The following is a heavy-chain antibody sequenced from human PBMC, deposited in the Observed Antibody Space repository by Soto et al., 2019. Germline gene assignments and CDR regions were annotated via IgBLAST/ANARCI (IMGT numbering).Heavy chain of an antibody. J-gene: IGHJ6*02. V-gene: IGHV1-58*01. CDR3: AAGIKRPYYYYYGMDV. CDR2: IVVGSGNT. Sequence: SVKVSCKASGFTFTSSAVQWVRQARGQRLEWIGWIVVGSGNTNYAQKFQERVTITRDMSTSTAYMELSSLRSEDTAVYYCAAGIKRPYYYYYGMDVWGQGTTVTVS. CDR1: GFTFTSSA.